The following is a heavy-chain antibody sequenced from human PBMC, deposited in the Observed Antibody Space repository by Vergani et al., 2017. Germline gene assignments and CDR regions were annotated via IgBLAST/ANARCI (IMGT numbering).Heavy chain of an antibody. CDR3: ARGSCLGGSCYKPLVAY. V-gene: IGHV4-61*02. J-gene: IGHJ4*02. D-gene: IGHD2-15*01. Sequence: QVQLQESGPGLVKPSQTLSLTCTVSGGSINSHIYYWSWIRQPAGKGLEWIGRIHTSGSTNYNPSLKSRVTMSEDTSKNQFSLNLTSVTAADTAVYFCARGSCLGGSCYKPLVAYWVQGVLVTVSS. CDR1: GGSINSHIYY. CDR2: IHTSGST.